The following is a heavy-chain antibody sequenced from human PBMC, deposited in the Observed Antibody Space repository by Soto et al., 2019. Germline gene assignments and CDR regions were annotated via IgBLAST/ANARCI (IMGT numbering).Heavy chain of an antibody. Sequence: QVQLVESGGGVVQPGRSLRLSCAASGFTFSSYAMHWVRQAPGKGLEWVAVISYDGSNKYYADSVKGRFTISRDNSKNTLYLQMNSLRAEDTAVYYCARDRLRYGSGSYYRAFDYWGQGTLVTVSS. J-gene: IGHJ4*02. CDR1: GFTFSSYA. V-gene: IGHV3-30-3*01. CDR3: ARDRLRYGSGSYYRAFDY. CDR2: ISYDGSNK. D-gene: IGHD3-10*01.